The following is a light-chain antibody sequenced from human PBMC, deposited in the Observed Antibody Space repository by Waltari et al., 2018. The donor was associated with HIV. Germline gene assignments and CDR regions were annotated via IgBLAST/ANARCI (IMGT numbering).Light chain of an antibody. CDR3: QQYYSTPWT. V-gene: IGKV4-1*01. Sequence: DIVMTQSPDSLAVSLGERATINCKYSQSVLSSSNNKNYLVWYQQKPGQPPKLLIYWASTRESGVPDRFSCSGSGTDFTLTISSLQAEDVAVYYCQQYYSTPWTFGQGTKVEVK. J-gene: IGKJ1*01. CDR1: QSVLSSSNNKNY. CDR2: WAS.